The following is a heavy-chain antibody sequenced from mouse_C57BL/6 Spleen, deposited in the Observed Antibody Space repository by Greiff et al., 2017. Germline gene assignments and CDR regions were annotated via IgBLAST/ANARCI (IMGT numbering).Heavy chain of an antibody. V-gene: IGHV1-64*01. J-gene: IGHJ1*03. CDR2: IHPNSGST. Sequence: VQLQQPGAELVKPGASVKLSCKASGYTFTSYWMHWVKQRPGQGLEWIGMIHPNSGSTNYNEKFKSKATLTVDKSSSTAYMQLSSLTSEDSAVYYCARGPFITTVVGYFDVWGTGTTVTVSS. CDR1: GYTFTSYW. CDR3: ARGPFITTVVGYFDV. D-gene: IGHD1-1*01.